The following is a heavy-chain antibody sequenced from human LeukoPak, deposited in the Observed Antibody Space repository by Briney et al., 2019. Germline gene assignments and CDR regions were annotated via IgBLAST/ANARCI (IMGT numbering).Heavy chain of an antibody. J-gene: IGHJ4*02. CDR3: ARVGADGSSWSFDY. Sequence: SETLSLTCAVYGGSFSGYYWSWIRQPPGKGRECVAEINHSGSTNYHPPLKSRVPISLDTSKKQFSLYLSSVAAADTAVYYCARVGADGSSWSFDYWGQGTLVTVSS. D-gene: IGHD6-13*01. CDR1: GGSFSGYY. CDR2: INHSGST. V-gene: IGHV4-34*01.